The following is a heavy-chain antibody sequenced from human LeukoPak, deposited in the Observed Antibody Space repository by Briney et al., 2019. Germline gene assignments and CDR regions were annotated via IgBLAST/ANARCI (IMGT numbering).Heavy chain of an antibody. CDR2: IYHSGST. J-gene: IGHJ5*02. CDR1: GGSISSSNW. V-gene: IGHV4-4*02. CDR3: ARRVTMVRGVKSWFDP. Sequence: PSGTLSLTCAVSGGSISSSNWWSWVRQPPGKGLEWIGEIYHSGSTNYNPSLKSRVTISVDKSKNQFSLKLSSVTAADTAVYYCARRVTMVRGVKSWFDPWGQGTLVTVSS. D-gene: IGHD3-10*01.